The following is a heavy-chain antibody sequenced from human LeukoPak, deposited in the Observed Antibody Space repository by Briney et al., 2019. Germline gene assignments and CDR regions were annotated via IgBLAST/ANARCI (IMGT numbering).Heavy chain of an antibody. CDR1: GYTFTGYY. CDR2: INPNSGGT. Sequence: ASVKVSCKASGYTFTGYYMHWVRQAPGQGLEWMGWINPNSGGTNYAQKLQGRVTMTTDTSTSTAYMELRSLRSDDTAVYYCARDKRALAAAAETGADYWGQGTLVTVSS. CDR3: ARDKRALAAAAETGADY. J-gene: IGHJ4*02. D-gene: IGHD6-13*01. V-gene: IGHV1-2*02.